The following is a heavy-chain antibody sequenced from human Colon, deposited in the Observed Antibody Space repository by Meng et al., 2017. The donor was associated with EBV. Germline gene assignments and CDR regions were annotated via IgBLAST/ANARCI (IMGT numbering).Heavy chain of an antibody. CDR2: IHHSGST. D-gene: IGHD6-19*01. V-gene: IGHV4-61*01. Sequence: QRQPKESGPGLVNPSETLSPTRTVAGGSVSNGTNFWSSRRQPPAKGLEWIVYIHHSGSTKYNPSLESRLTISADTSKNQFSLRLTSVTAADTAVYYCARVQWLPTQGLLYVPWGQGTLVTVSS. CDR1: GGSVSNGTNF. CDR3: ARVQWLPTQGLLYVP. J-gene: IGHJ5*02.